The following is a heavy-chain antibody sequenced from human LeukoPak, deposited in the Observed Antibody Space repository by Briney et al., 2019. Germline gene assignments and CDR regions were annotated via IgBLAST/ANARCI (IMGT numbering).Heavy chain of an antibody. V-gene: IGHV4-34*01. CDR3: ARRPYCSSTSCYFIDY. CDR2: INQMGST. CDR1: GGSFSGLQ. J-gene: IGHJ4*02. Sequence: SGPLAPPLPVQGGSFSGLQWGWIPQPPGKGLGGAGEINQMGSTNYNPSLKSRVTISVDTSKNQFSLKLSSVTAADTAVYYCARRPYCSSTSCYFIDYWGQGTLVTVSS. D-gene: IGHD2-2*01.